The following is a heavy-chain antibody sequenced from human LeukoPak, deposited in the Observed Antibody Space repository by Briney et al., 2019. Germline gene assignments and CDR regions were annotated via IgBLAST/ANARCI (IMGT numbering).Heavy chain of an antibody. CDR1: GGSISGSSYY. J-gene: IGHJ4*02. V-gene: IGHV4-39*01. CDR3: ARPPGFSTSFWD. D-gene: IGHD2-2*01. Sequence: SETLSLTCTVSGGSISGSSYYWGWIRQPPRKGLEWIGSIHYTGSTYYKPSLKSRVTISVDTSKNQFSLKLTSVTAADTAVYYCARPPGFSTSFWDWGQGTLVTVSS. CDR2: IHYTGST.